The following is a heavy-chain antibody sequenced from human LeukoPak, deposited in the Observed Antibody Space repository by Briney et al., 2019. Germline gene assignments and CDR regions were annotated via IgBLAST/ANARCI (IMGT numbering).Heavy chain of an antibody. CDR3: ARTYCGGACEILEYYFDY. V-gene: IGHV1-69*01. D-gene: IGHD2-21*01. J-gene: IGHJ4*02. Sequence: SVKVSCKASVGTFSSYAISWVRQAPGQGLEWMGGIIPIFGTANYAQKFQGRVAITADESTSTAYMELRSLRSEDTAVYSCARTYCGGACEILEYYFDYWGQGTLVTVSS. CDR1: VGTFSSYA. CDR2: IIPIFGTA.